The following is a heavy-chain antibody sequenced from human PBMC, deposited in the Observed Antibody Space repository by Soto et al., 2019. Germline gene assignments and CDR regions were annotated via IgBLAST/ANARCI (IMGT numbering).Heavy chain of an antibody. CDR1: GFTFSGHY. CDR2: IRKKANSYTT. Sequence: GGSLRLSCAASGFTFSGHYMDWVRQDPGKGLEWVGRIRKKANSYTTEYAASVKGRFTISRDDSKNSMYLQMNSLKTEDTAVYFCAKISTTSYFDFWGQGTLVTVSS. J-gene: IGHJ4*02. D-gene: IGHD4-17*01. V-gene: IGHV3-72*01. CDR3: AKISTTSYFDF.